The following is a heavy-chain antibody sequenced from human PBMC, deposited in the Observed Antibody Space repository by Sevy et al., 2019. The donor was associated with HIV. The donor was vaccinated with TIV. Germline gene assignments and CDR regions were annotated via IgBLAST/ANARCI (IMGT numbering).Heavy chain of an antibody. CDR3: ARELSGDYYDSSGYRFFDL. CDR2: IKRDGSEK. V-gene: IGHV3-7*01. Sequence: GGSLRLSCAASGFTFSNYWMTWVRQAPGKGLEWVANIKRDGSEKYYVASVKGRFTISRDNAKNTLYLQMNSLRAEDTAVYYCARELSGDYYDSSGYRFFDLWGRCTLVTVSS. D-gene: IGHD3-22*01. J-gene: IGHJ2*01. CDR1: GFTFSNYW.